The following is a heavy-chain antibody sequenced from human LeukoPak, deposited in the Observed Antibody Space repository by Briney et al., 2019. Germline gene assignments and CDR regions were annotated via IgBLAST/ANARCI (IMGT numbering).Heavy chain of an antibody. CDR3: ARSGSYSFWFDP. J-gene: IGHJ5*02. CDR2: INHSGST. Sequence: PSETLSLTCAVYGGSFRDYYWSWIRQSPGKGLEWIGEINHSGSTNYNPSLKSRVTISVDTSKNQFSLKLSSVTAADTAVYYCARSGSYSFWFDPWGQGTLVTVSS. V-gene: IGHV4-34*01. CDR1: GGSFRDYY. D-gene: IGHD1-26*01.